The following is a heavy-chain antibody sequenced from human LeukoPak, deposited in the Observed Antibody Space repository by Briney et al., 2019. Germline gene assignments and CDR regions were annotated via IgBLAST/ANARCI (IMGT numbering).Heavy chain of an antibody. Sequence: GGSLRLSCAASGFTFSSYAMSWVRQAPGKGLEWVSAISGSGGSTYYADSVKGRFTISRDNSKNTLYLQMNSLRAEDTAVYYCAKSRQLLRPYYYYMDVWGKGTTVTVSS. CDR2: ISGSGGST. CDR1: GFTFSSYA. D-gene: IGHD2-15*01. J-gene: IGHJ6*03. V-gene: IGHV3-23*01. CDR3: AKSRQLLRPYYYYMDV.